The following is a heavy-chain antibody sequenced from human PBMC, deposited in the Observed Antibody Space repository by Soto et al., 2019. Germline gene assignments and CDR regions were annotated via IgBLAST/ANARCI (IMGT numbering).Heavy chain of an antibody. CDR1: GYTFTSCG. CDR2: ISAYNGNT. V-gene: IGHV1-18*04. CDR3: ARARPEEVFDRYEYYYDSSGYFFDY. D-gene: IGHD3-22*01. Sequence: VASVKVSGKASGYTFTSCGISWVPQAPGQGLEWMGWISAYNGNTNYAQKLQGRVTMTTDTSTSTAYMELRSLRSDDTAVYYCARARPEEVFDRYEYYYDSSGYFFDYWGQGTLVTVSS. J-gene: IGHJ4*02.